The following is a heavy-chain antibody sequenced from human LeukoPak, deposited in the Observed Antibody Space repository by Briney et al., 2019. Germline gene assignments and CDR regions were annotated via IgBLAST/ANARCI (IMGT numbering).Heavy chain of an antibody. CDR2: ISSSSSYI. Sequence: GGSLRLSCAASGFTFSSYSMNWVRQAPGKGLEWVSSISSSSSYIYYADSVKGRFTISRDNAKNSLYLQMNRLRAEDTAVYYCARDLYCGGDCYYMAYFDYWGQGTLVTVSS. D-gene: IGHD2-21*02. CDR3: ARDLYCGGDCYYMAYFDY. J-gene: IGHJ4*02. CDR1: GFTFSSYS. V-gene: IGHV3-21*01.